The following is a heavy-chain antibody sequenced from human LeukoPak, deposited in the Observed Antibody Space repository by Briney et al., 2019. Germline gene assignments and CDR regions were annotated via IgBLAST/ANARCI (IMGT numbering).Heavy chain of an antibody. CDR3: ARSPIAAGSKNWFDP. J-gene: IGHJ5*02. CDR2: ISAYNGNT. Sequence: GASVKVSCKASGYTFTSYGILWVRQAPGQGLEWMGWISAYNGNTKYAQKLQGRVTMTTDTSTSTAYMELSSLRSEDTAVYYCARSPIAAGSKNWFDPWGQGTLVTVSS. V-gene: IGHV1-18*01. D-gene: IGHD6-13*01. CDR1: GYTFTSYG.